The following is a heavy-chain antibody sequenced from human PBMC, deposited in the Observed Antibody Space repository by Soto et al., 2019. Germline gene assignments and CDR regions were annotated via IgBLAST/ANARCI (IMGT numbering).Heavy chain of an antibody. CDR2: FDPEDGET. V-gene: IGHV1-24*01. CDR3: ATARSAAGTGWFDP. CDR1: GYTLTELS. D-gene: IGHD6-13*01. Sequence: GASVKVSCKVSGYTLTELSMHWVRQAPGKGLQWMGGFDPEDGETIYAQKFQGRVTMTEDTSTDTAYMVLSSLRSEDTAVYYCATARSAAGTGWFDPWGQGTLVTVSS. J-gene: IGHJ5*02.